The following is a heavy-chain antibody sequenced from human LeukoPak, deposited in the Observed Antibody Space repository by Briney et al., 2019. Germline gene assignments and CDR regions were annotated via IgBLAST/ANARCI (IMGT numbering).Heavy chain of an antibody. D-gene: IGHD3-22*01. J-gene: IGHJ4*02. CDR3: ARDYYYESSGSVY. CDR1: GGSISSYY. Sequence: SETLSLTCTVSGGSISSYYWSWIRQSPGKGLEWIGYIYYSGSTNYNPSLKSRVTISVDTSKNQFSLKLSSVTTADTAVYYCARDYYYESSGSVYWGQGTLVTVSS. V-gene: IGHV4-59*01. CDR2: IYYSGST.